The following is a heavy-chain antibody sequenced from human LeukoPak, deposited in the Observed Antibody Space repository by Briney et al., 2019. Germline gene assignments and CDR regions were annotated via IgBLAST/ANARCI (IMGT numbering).Heavy chain of an antibody. CDR3: ARYSASYPD. CDR1: GFTVSANY. J-gene: IGHJ4*02. D-gene: IGHD1-26*01. Sequence: GGSLRLSCAASGFTVSANYMSWVRQAPGKGLEWVSLIYSAGTTYYADSVKGRFTISRDTSKNTLYLQMDSLKAEDTAFYYCARYSASYPDWGQGTLATVSS. V-gene: IGHV3-66*01. CDR2: IYSAGTT.